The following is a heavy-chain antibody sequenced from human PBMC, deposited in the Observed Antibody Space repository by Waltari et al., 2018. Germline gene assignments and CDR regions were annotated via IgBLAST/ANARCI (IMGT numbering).Heavy chain of an antibody. CDR2: IDWDDDK. D-gene: IGHD1-26*01. J-gene: IGHJ3*02. CDR3: ARIKVGATGDDAFDI. Sequence: QVTLSESGPALVKPTQTLTLTCTFSGFSLSTSGMCVSWIRQPPGKALEWLARIDWDDDKYYSTSLKTRLTISKDTSKNQVVLTMTNMDPVDTATYYCARIKVGATGDDAFDIWGQGTMVTVSS. V-gene: IGHV2-70*15. CDR1: GFSLSTSGMC.